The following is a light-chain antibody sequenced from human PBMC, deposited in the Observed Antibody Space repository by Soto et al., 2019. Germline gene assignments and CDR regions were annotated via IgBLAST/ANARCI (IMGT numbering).Light chain of an antibody. V-gene: IGKV1-5*01. CDR3: QQYETFSGT. J-gene: IGKJ1*01. Sequence: DIRMAQSPCTLSASVVATGTFTCRASQGVSGWLAWYQQKPGEAPKLLIYDASALQRGVPSRFSGSGSGTKFTLTIASLQPDDFATYYCQQYETFSGTFGPGTKVDIK. CDR2: DAS. CDR1: QGVSGW.